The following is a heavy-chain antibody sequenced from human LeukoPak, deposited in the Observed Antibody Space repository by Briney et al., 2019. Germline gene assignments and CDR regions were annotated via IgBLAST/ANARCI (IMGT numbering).Heavy chain of an antibody. V-gene: IGHV3-20*04. CDR3: ARAPITSPFYFDY. CDR2: INWSGGST. CDR1: GFAFDEHG. Sequence: GGSLRLSCTASGFAFDEHGMSWVRKVPGKGLDWVSGINWSGGSTGYADPLRGRFTISRDNAKNSLYLQMDSLRAEDTALYYCARAPITSPFYFDYWGQGTLVTVSS. D-gene: IGHD2-2*01. J-gene: IGHJ4*02.